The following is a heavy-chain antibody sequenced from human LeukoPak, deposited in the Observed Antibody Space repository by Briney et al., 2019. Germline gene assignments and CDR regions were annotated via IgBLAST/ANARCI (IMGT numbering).Heavy chain of an antibody. Sequence: GSLRLSCAASGFTFSSYWMHWVRQAPGKGLVWVSRINTDGSSTTYADSVKGRFTISRDNAKNTLYLQMNSLRAEDTAVYYCAKDFRITGTTNLNFQHWGQGTLVTVSS. CDR3: AKDFRITGTTNLNFQH. CDR2: INTDGSST. V-gene: IGHV3-74*01. J-gene: IGHJ1*01. CDR1: GFTFSSYW. D-gene: IGHD1-7*01.